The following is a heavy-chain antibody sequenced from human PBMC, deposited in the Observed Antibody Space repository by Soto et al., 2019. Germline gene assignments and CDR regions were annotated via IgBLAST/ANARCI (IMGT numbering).Heavy chain of an antibody. Sequence: GGSLRLSCAASGFTFSSYAMRWVRQAPGKGLEWVSAIIGSGGSTYYADSVKGRFTISRDNSKNTVYLQMSSLRAEDTALYYCATGYTDFHIFDHWGQGTLVTVSS. V-gene: IGHV3-23*01. D-gene: IGHD3-9*01. J-gene: IGHJ4*02. CDR2: IIGSGGST. CDR1: GFTFSSYA. CDR3: ATGYTDFHIFDH.